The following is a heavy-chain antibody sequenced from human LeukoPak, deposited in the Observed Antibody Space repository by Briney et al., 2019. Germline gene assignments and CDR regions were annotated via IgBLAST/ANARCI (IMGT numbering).Heavy chain of an antibody. CDR1: GGSISSGGYY. CDR2: INHSGST. Sequence: SQTLSLTCTVSGGSISSGGYYWSWIRQPPGKGLEWIGEINHSGSTNYNPSLKSRVTILADTSKNQFSLKLSSVTAADTAVYYCARGPLRSGYYRPNWFDPWGQGTLVTVSS. J-gene: IGHJ5*02. D-gene: IGHD3-3*01. V-gene: IGHV4-30-2*01. CDR3: ARGPLRSGYYRPNWFDP.